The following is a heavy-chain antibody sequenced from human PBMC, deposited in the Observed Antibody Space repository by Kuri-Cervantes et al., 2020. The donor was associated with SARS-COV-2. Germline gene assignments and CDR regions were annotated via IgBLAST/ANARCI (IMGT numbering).Heavy chain of an antibody. CDR2: IYYSGST. V-gene: IGHV4-61*01. D-gene: IGHD3-9*01. J-gene: IGHJ4*02. Sequence: SETLSLTCTVSGGSVSSGSYYWSWIRQPPGKGLEWIGYIYYSGSTNYNPSLKSRVTISVDTSKNQFSLRLTSLTAADTAVYYCARAEGLYDSLTAYYRYYFDFWSQGVLVTVSS. CDR3: ARAEGLYDSLTAYYRYYFDF. CDR1: GGSVSSGSYY.